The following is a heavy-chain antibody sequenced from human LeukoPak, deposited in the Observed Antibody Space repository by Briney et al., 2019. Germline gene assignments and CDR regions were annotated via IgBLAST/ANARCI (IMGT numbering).Heavy chain of an antibody. CDR1: GNSFTKYW. Sequence: GESLKISCKGFGNSFTKYWINWVRQMPGKGLGWMGRIDPSDSQTNYSPSFQGHVTISADKSITTAYLQWSSLKASDTGIYYCARAYSGYDSFDYRGQGTLVTVSS. CDR3: ARAYSGYDSFDY. D-gene: IGHD5-12*01. J-gene: IGHJ4*02. V-gene: IGHV5-10-1*01. CDR2: IDPSDSQT.